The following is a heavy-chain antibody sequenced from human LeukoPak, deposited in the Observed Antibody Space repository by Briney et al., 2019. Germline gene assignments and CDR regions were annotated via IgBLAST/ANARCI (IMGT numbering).Heavy chain of an antibody. CDR2: IYYSGST. J-gene: IGHJ3*02. Sequence: PSETLSLTCTVSGGSISSYYWSWIRQPPGKGLEWIGYIYYSGSTNYNPSLKSRVTISVDMSKNQFSLKLRFLTAADPAVYYCARSYGDAFDIWAQGTMVTVSS. CDR3: ARSYGDAFDI. V-gene: IGHV4-59*01. CDR1: GGSISSYY. D-gene: IGHD3-10*01.